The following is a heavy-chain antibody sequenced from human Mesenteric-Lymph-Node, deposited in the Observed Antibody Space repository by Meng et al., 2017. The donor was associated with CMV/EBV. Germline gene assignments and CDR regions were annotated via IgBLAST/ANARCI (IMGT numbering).Heavy chain of an antibody. CDR3: RTLNWFDP. CDR1: GYSIRDGYY. J-gene: IGHJ5*02. CDR2: IYHSGNT. V-gene: IGHV4-38-2*02. Sequence: SETLSLTCIVSGYSIRDGYYWGWIRQPPGKGLEWIGNIYHSGNTYSNPSLKSRVTISLDTSKNQFSLKMTSVTAADTAVYYCRTLNWFDPWGQGTLVTVSS.